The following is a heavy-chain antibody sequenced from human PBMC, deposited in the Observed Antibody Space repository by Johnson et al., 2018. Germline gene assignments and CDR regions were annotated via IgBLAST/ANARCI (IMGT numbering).Heavy chain of an antibody. Sequence: QVQLQESGPSLVKPSETLALTCTVSGGSISSSSYYWGWIRQPPGKGLEWIGNIYYSGSTYYKPSLKSRVTILIDTSKKQFSLKMSSVTAAGTAIYYCARSYYFGSGPLDDFHYWGQGTLVTVSS. CDR3: ARSYYFGSGPLDDFHY. V-gene: IGHV4-39*07. D-gene: IGHD3-10*01. CDR2: IYYSGST. CDR1: GGSISSSSYY. J-gene: IGHJ4*02.